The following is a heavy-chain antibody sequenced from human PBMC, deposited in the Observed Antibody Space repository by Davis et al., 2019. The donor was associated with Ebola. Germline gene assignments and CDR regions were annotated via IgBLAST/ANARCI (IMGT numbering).Heavy chain of an antibody. CDR2: ISWNSGKL. Sequence: PGGSLRLSCATSGLTFDDYAMHWFRQAPGKGLEWVSGISWNSGKLGYADSAKGRFTISRDNAKNSLYLQMNSLRAEDTALYYCAKDLGELLYYFYGMDVWGQGTTVTVSS. J-gene: IGHJ6*02. D-gene: IGHD1-7*01. CDR1: GLTFDDYA. V-gene: IGHV3-9*01. CDR3: AKDLGELLYYFYGMDV.